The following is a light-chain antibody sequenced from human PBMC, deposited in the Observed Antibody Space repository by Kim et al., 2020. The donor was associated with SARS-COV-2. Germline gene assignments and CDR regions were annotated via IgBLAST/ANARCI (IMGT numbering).Light chain of an antibody. CDR3: QQLNSYPWT. CDR1: QDISNY. V-gene: IGKV1-9*01. J-gene: IGKJ1*01. Sequence: ASGGDRVAVTCRASQDISNYLVWYQQRPGKAPKLLLCAASTLQSGVPSRFSGSGSGTEFNLTVSGLQPEDCATYYCQQLNSYPWTFGQGTKVDIK. CDR2: AAS.